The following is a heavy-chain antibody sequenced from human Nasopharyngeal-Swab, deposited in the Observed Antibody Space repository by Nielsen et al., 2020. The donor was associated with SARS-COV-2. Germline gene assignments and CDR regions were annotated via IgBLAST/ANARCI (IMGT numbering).Heavy chain of an antibody. CDR1: GFTFSSYA. Sequence: GESLKISCAASGFTFSSYAMSWVRQAPGKGLEWVSDISGSGGSTYYADSVKGRFTISRDNSKNTLYLQMNSLRAEDTAVYYCAKVPSTVTTLPPDYWGQGTLVTVSS. CDR2: ISGSGGST. D-gene: IGHD4-11*01. J-gene: IGHJ4*02. V-gene: IGHV3-23*01. CDR3: AKVPSTVTTLPPDY.